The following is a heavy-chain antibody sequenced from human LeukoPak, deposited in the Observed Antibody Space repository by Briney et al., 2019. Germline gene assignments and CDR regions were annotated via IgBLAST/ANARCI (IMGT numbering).Heavy chain of an antibody. CDR2: IRYDGSNK. D-gene: IGHD3-22*01. J-gene: IGHJ4*02. CDR3: AKDLGYYDSSGYYWDYFDY. V-gene: IGHV3-30*02. CDR1: GFTFSSYG. Sequence: GGSLRLSCAASGFTFSSYGMHWVRQAPGKGLEWVAFIRYDGSNKYYADSVKGRFTISRDNSKNTLYLQMNSLRAEDTAVYYCAKDLGYYDSSGYYWDYFDYWGQGTLVTVSS.